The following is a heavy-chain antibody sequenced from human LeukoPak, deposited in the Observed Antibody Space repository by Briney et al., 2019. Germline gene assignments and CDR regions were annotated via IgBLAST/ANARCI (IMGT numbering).Heavy chain of an antibody. Sequence: QPGGSLRLSCVAYGFSLGDFNMIWVRQAPGKGLVWVSRIGPTGSTTSYADSVKGRFTVSRDNAKNTLYLQVNNLRAEDTAVYYCARGPNSNWSGLDFWGQGTLLTVSS. D-gene: IGHD6-6*01. CDR1: GFSLGDFN. V-gene: IGHV3-74*01. J-gene: IGHJ4*02. CDR3: ARGPNSNWSGLDF. CDR2: IGPTGSTT.